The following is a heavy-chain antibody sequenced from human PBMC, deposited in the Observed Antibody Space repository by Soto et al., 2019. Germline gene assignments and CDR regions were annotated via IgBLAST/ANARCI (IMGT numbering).Heavy chain of an antibody. V-gene: IGHV3-30-3*01. Sequence: GGSLRLSCAASGFSFSNYAMHWVRQAPGKGLEWVAAISYDGSNKYYADSVKGRFTISRDNSKNTLYLQMNSLRAEDTAVYYCARDDAYDFWSGYYPGYLYGLDVWGQGTTVTVSS. CDR2: ISYDGSNK. J-gene: IGHJ6*02. CDR3: ARDDAYDFWSGYYPGYLYGLDV. CDR1: GFSFSNYA. D-gene: IGHD3-3*01.